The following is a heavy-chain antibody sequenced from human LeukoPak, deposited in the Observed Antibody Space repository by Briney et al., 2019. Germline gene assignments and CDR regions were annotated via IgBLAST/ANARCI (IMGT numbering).Heavy chain of an antibody. V-gene: IGHV4-59*08. CDR2: IYYSGST. CDR1: GGSISSYY. CDR3: ARVRRRMTTVTTHAFDI. J-gene: IGHJ3*02. Sequence: SETLSLTCTVSGGSISSYYWSWIRQPPGKGLEWIGYIYYSGSTNYNPSLKSRVTISVDTSKNQFSLKLSSVTAADTAVYYCARVRRRMTTVTTHAFDIWGQGTMVTVSS. D-gene: IGHD4-11*01.